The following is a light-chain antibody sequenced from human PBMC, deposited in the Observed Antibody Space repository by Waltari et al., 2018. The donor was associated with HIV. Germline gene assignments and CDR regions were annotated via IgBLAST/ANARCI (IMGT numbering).Light chain of an antibody. V-gene: IGLV1-47*01. CDR1: SSTIGGNY. J-gene: IGLJ2*01. CDR3: ASWYDSLSGYVV. CDR2: WNN. Sequence: QPVLTQPPSASGPPGPRVTISCSGSSSTIGGNYVYWYQQLPGTAPKRLIYWNNPLPSGVAARFFGGTSCASASMAIGVRRSEDEADYYCASWYDSLSGYVVFGGGTKLTVL.